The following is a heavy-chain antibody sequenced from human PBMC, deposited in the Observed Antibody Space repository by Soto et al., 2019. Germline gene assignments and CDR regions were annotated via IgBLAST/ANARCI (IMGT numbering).Heavy chain of an antibody. Sequence: PSETLSLTCSVSGGSISSYYWSWIRQPPGKGLEWIGYIYYSGSTNYNPSLKSRVTISVDTSKNQFSLKLNSVTAAADTAVYYCARHGRAASIDYWGQGTLVTVSS. CDR3: ARHGRAASIDY. V-gene: IGHV4-59*08. CDR1: GGSISSYY. D-gene: IGHD6-25*01. CDR2: IYYSGST. J-gene: IGHJ4*02.